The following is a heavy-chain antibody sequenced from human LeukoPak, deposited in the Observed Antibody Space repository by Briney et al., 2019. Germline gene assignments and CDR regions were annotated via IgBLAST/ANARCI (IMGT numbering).Heavy chain of an antibody. CDR2: ISGSGGST. J-gene: IGHJ4*02. V-gene: IGHV3-23*01. CDR1: DFSFITYA. D-gene: IGHD6-19*01. CDR3: AVCHWHSSGCRNDY. Sequence: PGGSLRLSCAGSDFSFITYAMSWVRQAPVKGLEWVSIISGSGGSTYYADSVKGRFTISRDNSKNTLYLQMNSLRAEDTAVYYCAVCHWHSSGCRNDYWGQGTLVTVSS.